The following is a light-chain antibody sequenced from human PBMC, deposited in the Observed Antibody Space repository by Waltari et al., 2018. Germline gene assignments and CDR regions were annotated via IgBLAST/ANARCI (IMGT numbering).Light chain of an antibody. CDR2: KAS. V-gene: IGKV1-12*01. CDR1: QGISSW. CDR3: QQYNSAPYS. J-gene: IGKJ2*03. Sequence: DIHMTQSPSSLSASVGYRVPITYRASQGISSWLAWYQQKPGKAPKLLIYKASSLQSGVPSRFSGSGSGTDFTLTISSLQPEDFVTYYCQQYNSAPYSFGQGTKVEIK.